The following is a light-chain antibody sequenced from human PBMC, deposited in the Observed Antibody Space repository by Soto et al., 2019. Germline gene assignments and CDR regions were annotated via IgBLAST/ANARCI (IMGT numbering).Light chain of an antibody. CDR1: PGIRND. Sequence: DIQMTQSPSSLSASVGDRVTITCRASPGIRNDLGWYQQKPGKAPNLLIFDASSLHSGVPSRFSGSGSGTEFTLTITSLQTDDFATYYCQHYNPYSGPLGQGTKVDIK. V-gene: IGKV1-17*01. CDR3: QHYNPYSGP. CDR2: DAS. J-gene: IGKJ1*01.